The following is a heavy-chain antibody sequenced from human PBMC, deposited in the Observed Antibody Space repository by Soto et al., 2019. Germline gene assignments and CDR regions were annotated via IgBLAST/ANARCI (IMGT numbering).Heavy chain of an antibody. V-gene: IGHV1-8*01. CDR2: MNPNSGNT. Sequence: ASVKVSCKASGYSFSTYNINWVRQATGRGLEWMGWMNPNSGNTGHAQKFQDRITLTRDTSITTAYLEHSSLRSDDTAVYFCVRYGVAAANWGQGTQVTVSS. CDR3: VRYGVAAAN. CDR1: GYSFSTYN. J-gene: IGHJ4*02. D-gene: IGHD2-8*01.